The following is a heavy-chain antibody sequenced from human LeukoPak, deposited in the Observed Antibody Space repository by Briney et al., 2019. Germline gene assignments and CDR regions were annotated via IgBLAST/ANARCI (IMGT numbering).Heavy chain of an antibody. Sequence: PGGSLRLSCAASGFTFSSYGMHWVRQAPGKGLEWVAFIRYDGSNKYYADSVKGRFTISRDNSKNTLYLQMNSLRAEDTAVYYCAKGARNVLRYFDRHYYYYYMDVWGKGTTVTISS. CDR2: IRYDGSNK. CDR1: GFTFSSYG. V-gene: IGHV3-30*02. CDR3: AKGARNVLRYFDRHYYYYYMDV. J-gene: IGHJ6*03. D-gene: IGHD3-9*01.